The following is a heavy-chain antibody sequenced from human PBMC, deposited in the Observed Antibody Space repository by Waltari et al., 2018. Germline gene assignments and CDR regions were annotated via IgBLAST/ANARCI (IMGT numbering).Heavy chain of an antibody. Sequence: EVQLVQSGAEVKKPGESLKISCPGSGYTFTNYWIGWVRQMPGKGLEGMGIIYPGDSDTTYSPSFEGQVTISADKSISIAYLQWSSLKASDTAMYYCVRQVGTNWFDPWGQGTLVTVSS. CDR1: GYTFTNYW. J-gene: IGHJ5*02. CDR2: IYPGDSDT. CDR3: VRQVGTNWFDP. D-gene: IGHD5-12*01. V-gene: IGHV5-51*01.